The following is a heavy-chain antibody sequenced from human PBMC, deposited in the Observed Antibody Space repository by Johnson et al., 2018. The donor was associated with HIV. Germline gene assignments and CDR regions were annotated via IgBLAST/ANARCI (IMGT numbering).Heavy chain of an antibody. J-gene: IGHJ3*02. CDR2: ISRSGSTI. CDR1: GFTFSDYY. Sequence: QVQLVESGGGLVKPGGSLRLSCAASGFTFSDYYMSWIRQAPGKGLEWVSYISRSGSTIYYADSVKGRFNISRDNAKNSLYLQMNSLRAEDTAVYYCALTSYYDSRGAFDIWGQGTMVTVSS. D-gene: IGHD3-22*01. V-gene: IGHV3-11*04. CDR3: ALTSYYDSRGAFDI.